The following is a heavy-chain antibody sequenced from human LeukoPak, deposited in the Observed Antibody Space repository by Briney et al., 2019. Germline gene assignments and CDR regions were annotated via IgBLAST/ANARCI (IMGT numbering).Heavy chain of an antibody. Sequence: PGGSLRLSCAASGFTFSNYAMSWVRQAPGKGLGWVSAISSSGGNTYYAADSVKGRFTISRDNSKDTLYLQMNSLRAEDTAVYYCAKAVLGHDAFDIRGQGTMVTVSS. CDR1: GFTFSNYA. CDR2: ISSSGGNT. CDR3: AKAVLGHDAFDI. D-gene: IGHD2-15*01. J-gene: IGHJ3*02. V-gene: IGHV3-23*01.